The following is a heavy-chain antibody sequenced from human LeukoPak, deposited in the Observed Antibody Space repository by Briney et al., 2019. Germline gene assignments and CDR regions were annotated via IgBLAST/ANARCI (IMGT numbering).Heavy chain of an antibody. V-gene: IGHV3-33*08. D-gene: IGHD3-3*02. CDR2: IWYDGSND. Sequence: GRSLRLSCAASGFSFNNYGMHWVRQAPGKGLEGVAVIWYDGSNDYYADSVKGRFTISRDNPKNTLYLQMNSLRAEDTAVYYCARDSTNYYYGMDVWGQGTTVTVSS. CDR3: ARDSTNYYYGMDV. J-gene: IGHJ6*02. CDR1: GFSFNNYG.